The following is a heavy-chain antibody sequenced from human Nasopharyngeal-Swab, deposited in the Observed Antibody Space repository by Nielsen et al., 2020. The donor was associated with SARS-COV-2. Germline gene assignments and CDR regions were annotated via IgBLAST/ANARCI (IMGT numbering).Heavy chain of an antibody. D-gene: IGHD3-10*01. Sequence: PGKGLEWIGYIYHSGSTYYNPPLKSRVTISVDRSKNQFSLKLSSVTAADTAVYYCASVRGYYYGMDVWGQGTTVTVSS. CDR3: ASVRGYYYGMDV. CDR2: IYHSGST. V-gene: IGHV4-30-2*01. J-gene: IGHJ6*02.